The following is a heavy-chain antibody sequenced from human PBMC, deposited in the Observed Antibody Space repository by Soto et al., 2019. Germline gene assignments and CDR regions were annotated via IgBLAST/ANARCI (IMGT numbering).Heavy chain of an antibody. J-gene: IGHJ4*02. V-gene: IGHV4-39*01. CDR1: GGSISSKSHF. D-gene: IGHD3-22*01. CDR3: ERMRVSGTYWDSDGFYPETARH. CDR2: FSSSGST. Sequence: PSETLSLTCTVSGGSISSKSHFWGWIRQTPGKGLEWIGSFSSSGSTFYNPSLKSRVTISVDTSENQFSLKLTSVTAADTAVYFCERMRVSGTYWDSDGFYPETARHWGQGTLVTVSS.